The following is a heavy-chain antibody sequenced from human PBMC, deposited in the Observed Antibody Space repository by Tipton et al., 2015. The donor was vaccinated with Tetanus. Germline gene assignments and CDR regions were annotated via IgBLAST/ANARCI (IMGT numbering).Heavy chain of an antibody. V-gene: IGHV4-30-4*01. CDR3: ARDSYYSSRWSFADY. Sequence: LRLSCTVSGDPISRGDYYWSWIRQPPGKGLEWIAYIFRTGSTYYNPSLESRITIAMDTSNNQFSLELTSVTAADTTVYYCARDSYYSSRWSFADYWGQGTLVTVSS. D-gene: IGHD3-22*01. CDR2: IFRTGST. CDR1: GDPISRGDYY. J-gene: IGHJ4*02.